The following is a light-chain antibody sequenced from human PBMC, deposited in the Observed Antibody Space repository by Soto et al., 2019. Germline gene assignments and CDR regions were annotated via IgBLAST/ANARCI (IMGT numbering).Light chain of an antibody. CDR1: QSISSW. J-gene: IGKJ3*01. CDR3: QQYSGYSLFT. Sequence: DIQMTPSPSTLSASVGDRVTITCRASQSISSWLAWYQQKPGKAPKLLIYDDSSLESGVPSRFSGSGSGTEFTLTIDGLQPDDFATYYCQQYSGYSLFTFGPGTKVDIK. V-gene: IGKV1-5*01. CDR2: DDS.